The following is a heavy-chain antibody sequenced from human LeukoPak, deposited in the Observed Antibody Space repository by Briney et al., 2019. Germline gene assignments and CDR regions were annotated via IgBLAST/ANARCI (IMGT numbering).Heavy chain of an antibody. CDR1: GYTFTSYY. V-gene: IGHV1-46*01. J-gene: IGHJ1*01. D-gene: IGHD3-22*01. CDR3: ARDYGLSGYYYAEYFQH. Sequence: ASVKVSCKASGYTFTSYYMHWVRQAPGQGLEWMGIINPSGGSSSYARKFQGRVTMTRDTSTSTVYMELSSLRSEDTAVYYCARDYGLSGYYYAEYFQHWGQGTLVTVSS. CDR2: INPSGGSS.